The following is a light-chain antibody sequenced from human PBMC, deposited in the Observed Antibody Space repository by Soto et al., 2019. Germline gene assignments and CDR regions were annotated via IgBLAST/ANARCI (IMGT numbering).Light chain of an antibody. CDR3: QQYNSYPWT. CDR1: QSINRD. Sequence: DIQMTQSPFSLSASVGDRVTITCRASQSINRDLNWYQQKPGKAPNLLIYAAFTLESGVPSRFSGSGSGTDFTLTISSLQPEDFATYYCQQYNSYPWTFGQGTKVDIK. J-gene: IGKJ1*01. CDR2: AAF. V-gene: IGKV1-39*01.